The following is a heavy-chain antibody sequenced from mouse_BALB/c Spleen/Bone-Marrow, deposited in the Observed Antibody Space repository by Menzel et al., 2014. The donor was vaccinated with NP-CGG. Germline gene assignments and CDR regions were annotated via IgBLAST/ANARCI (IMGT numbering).Heavy chain of an antibody. D-gene: IGHD2-1*01. J-gene: IGHJ3*01. CDR3: ARGGNFAWFAY. V-gene: IGHV5-17*02. CDR2: ISSGSSTI. Sequence: VQLQQSGGGLVKPGGSLKLSCAASGLTFSSYAMSWVRQSPEKGLEWVAYISSGSSTIYYADTVKGRFTISRDNPKNTLFLQMTSLRSEDTAMYYCARGGNFAWFAYWGQGTLVTVSA. CDR1: GLTFSSYA.